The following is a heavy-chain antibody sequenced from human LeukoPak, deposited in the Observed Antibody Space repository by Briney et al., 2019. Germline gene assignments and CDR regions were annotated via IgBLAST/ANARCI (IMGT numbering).Heavy chain of an antibody. CDR2: ISSSSSYI. CDR1: GFTFSSYS. J-gene: IGHJ4*02. V-gene: IGHV3-21*01. D-gene: IGHD2-2*01. Sequence: NPGGSLRLSCAASGFTFSSYSMNWVRQAPGKGLEWVSSISSSSSYIYYADSVKGRFTISRDNAKNSLYLQMNSLRAEDTAVYCCARDQVGDIVVVPAADWGQGTLVTVSS. CDR3: ARDQVGDIVVVPAAD.